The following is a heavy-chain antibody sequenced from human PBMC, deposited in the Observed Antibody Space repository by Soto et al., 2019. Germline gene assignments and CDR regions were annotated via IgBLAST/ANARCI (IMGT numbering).Heavy chain of an antibody. CDR2: IYYSGST. Sequence: SETLSLTCTVSGGSISSGGYYWSWIRQHPGKGLEWIGYIYYSGSTYYNPSLKSRVTISVDTSKNQFSLKLSSVTAAGTAVYFLARAEGDCGYYFDHWGQGTLVTVSS. J-gene: IGHJ4*02. CDR3: ARAEGDCGYYFDH. D-gene: IGHD2-21*02. CDR1: GGSISSGGYY. V-gene: IGHV4-31*03.